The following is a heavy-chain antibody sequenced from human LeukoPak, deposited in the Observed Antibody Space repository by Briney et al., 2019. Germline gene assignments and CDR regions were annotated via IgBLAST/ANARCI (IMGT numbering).Heavy chain of an antibody. Sequence: ASVKVSCKASGYTFTSYGISWVRQAPGQGLEWMGWISAYNGNTNYAQKLQGRVTMTTDTSTSTAYMVLRSLRSDDTAVYYCARDYYDSSGYNWFDPWGQGTLVTVSS. CDR3: ARDYYDSSGYNWFDP. CDR1: GYTFTSYG. J-gene: IGHJ5*02. D-gene: IGHD3-22*01. V-gene: IGHV1-18*01. CDR2: ISAYNGNT.